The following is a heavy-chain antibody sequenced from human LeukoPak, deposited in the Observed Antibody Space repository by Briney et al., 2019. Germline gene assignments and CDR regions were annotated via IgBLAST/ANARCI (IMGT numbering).Heavy chain of an antibody. CDR3: ARDRGSSGWYPDEFDY. D-gene: IGHD6-19*01. CDR1: GGSISSYY. V-gene: IGHV4-59*01. CDR2: IYYSGST. Sequence: SETLSLTCTVSGGSISSYYWSWIRQPPGKGLEWIGYIYYSGSTNYNPSLKSRVTISVDTSKNQFSLKLSSVTAADTAVYYCARDRGSSGWYPDEFDYWGQGTLVTVSS. J-gene: IGHJ4*02.